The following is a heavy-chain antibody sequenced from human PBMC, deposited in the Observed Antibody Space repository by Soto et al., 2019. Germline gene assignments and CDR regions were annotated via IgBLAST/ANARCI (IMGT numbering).Heavy chain of an antibody. CDR2: MNPNSGNT. V-gene: IGHV1-8*01. CDR3: ARATYDFWSGYYSRLWYFDL. D-gene: IGHD3-3*01. Sequence: ASVKVFCRASGYTFTSHDINWVRQANGQGLEWMGWMNPNSGNTGYAQKFQGRVTMTRNTSISTAYMELSSLRSEDTAVYYCARATYDFWSGYYSRLWYFDLWGRGTLVTV. J-gene: IGHJ2*01. CDR1: GYTFTSHD.